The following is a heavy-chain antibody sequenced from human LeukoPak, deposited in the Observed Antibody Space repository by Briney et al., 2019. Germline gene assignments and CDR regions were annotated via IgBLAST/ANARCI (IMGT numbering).Heavy chain of an antibody. CDR3: ARGHYYGSGSSYYYYYMDV. J-gene: IGHJ6*03. D-gene: IGHD3-10*01. V-gene: IGHV1-69*13. Sequence: GASAKVSCKASGGTFSSYAISWVRQAPGQGFEWMGGIIPIFGTANYAQKFQGRVTITADESTSTAYMELSSLRSEDTAVCYCARGHYYGSGSSYYYYYMDVWGKGTTVTVSS. CDR1: GGTFSSYA. CDR2: IIPIFGTA.